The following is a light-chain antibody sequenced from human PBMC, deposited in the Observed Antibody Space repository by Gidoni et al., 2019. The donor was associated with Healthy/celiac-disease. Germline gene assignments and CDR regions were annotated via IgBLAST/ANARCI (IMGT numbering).Light chain of an antibody. CDR3: SSYAGSHVV. Sequence: QSALTHPPSASGSPGQSVTISCTGTSSDVGGYNYVSWYQQHPGKAPKLMIDEVSKRPSGVPDRFSGSKSGNTASRTGSGLQAEDEAEYYCSSYAGSHVVFGGGTKLTVL. CDR2: EVS. J-gene: IGLJ2*01. V-gene: IGLV2-8*01. CDR1: SSDVGGYNY.